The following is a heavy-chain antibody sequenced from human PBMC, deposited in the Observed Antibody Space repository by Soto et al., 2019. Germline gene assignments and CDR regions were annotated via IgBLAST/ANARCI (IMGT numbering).Heavy chain of an antibody. V-gene: IGHV3-64*01. Sequence: EVQLVESGGGLVQPGGSLRLSCAASGFTFSSYAMHWVRQAPGKGLEYVSAISSNGGSTYYANSVKGRFTISRDNSKNTLYLQMGSLRAEDIAVYYCARDFPSSVVAYYYYMDVWGKGTTVTVSS. CDR3: ARDFPSSVVAYYYYMDV. CDR2: ISSNGGST. CDR1: GFTFSSYA. J-gene: IGHJ6*03. D-gene: IGHD2-15*01.